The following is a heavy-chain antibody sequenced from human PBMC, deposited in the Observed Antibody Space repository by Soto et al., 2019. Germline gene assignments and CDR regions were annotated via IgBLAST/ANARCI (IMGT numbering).Heavy chain of an antibody. CDR3: ARAGYYDILTGYYSLDNGANWVDY. CDR1: GGTFSSYA. V-gene: IGHV1-18*01. J-gene: IGHJ4*02. CDR2: IIAFFGTT. Sequence: GASVKVSCKASGGTFSSYAISWVRQAPGQGLEWMGGIIAFFGTTNYAQKLQGGVTMTTDTSTSTAYMELRSLRSDDTAVYYCARAGYYDILTGYYSLDNGANWVDYWGQGTLVTVSS. D-gene: IGHD3-9*01.